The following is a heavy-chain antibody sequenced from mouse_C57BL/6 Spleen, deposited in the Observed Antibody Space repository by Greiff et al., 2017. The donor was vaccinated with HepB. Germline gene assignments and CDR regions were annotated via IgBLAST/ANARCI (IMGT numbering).Heavy chain of an antibody. CDR2: IDPSDSET. D-gene: IGHD1-1*01. Sequence: QVQLQQPGAELVRPGSSVKLSCKASGYTFTSYWMHWVKQRPIQGLEWIGNIDPSDSETHYNQKFKDKATLTVDKSSSTAYMQLSSLTSEDSAVYYCASRSYYYGSPYWYFDVWGTGTTVTVSS. CDR3: ASRSYYYGSPYWYFDV. V-gene: IGHV1-52*01. CDR1: GYTFTSYW. J-gene: IGHJ1*03.